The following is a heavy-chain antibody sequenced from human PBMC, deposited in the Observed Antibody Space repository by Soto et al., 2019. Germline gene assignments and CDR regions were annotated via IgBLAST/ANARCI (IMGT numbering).Heavy chain of an antibody. Sequence: SETLSLTCTVSGASISRGEYFWSWIRQPPGKGLEWIGYVHYSGSTYYNPSLRSRVIMSIDTSKNQIFLRLSSVTAADTAVYYFAREGATPMIQYYLDFWGQGTLGTVYS. J-gene: IGHJ4*02. D-gene: IGHD5-18*01. V-gene: IGHV4-30-4*01. CDR3: AREGATPMIQYYLDF. CDR1: GASISRGEYF. CDR2: VHYSGST.